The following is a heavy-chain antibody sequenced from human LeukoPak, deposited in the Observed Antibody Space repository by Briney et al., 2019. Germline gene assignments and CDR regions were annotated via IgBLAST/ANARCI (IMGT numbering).Heavy chain of an antibody. CDR3: ARELHSSGWYEDY. V-gene: IGHV3-23*01. D-gene: IGHD6-19*01. J-gene: IGHJ4*02. Sequence: GGSLRLSCAASGFTFSSYAMSWVRQAPGKGLEWVSAISGSGGSTYYADSVKGRFTISRDNSKNTLYLQMNSLRAEDTAVYYRARELHSSGWYEDYWGQGTLVTVSS. CDR1: GFTFSSYA. CDR2: ISGSGGST.